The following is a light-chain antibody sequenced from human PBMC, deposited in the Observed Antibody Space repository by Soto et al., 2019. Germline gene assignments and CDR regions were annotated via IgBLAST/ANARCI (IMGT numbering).Light chain of an antibody. Sequence: DIQMTQSPYSLSASVGDRVTITCRASQTIRNFLNWYQQKPGTAPRLLIHTTSSLQSGVPARFSGNGSGTDFTLTISSLQPEDFATYYCQQSSSTPQTFGGGTKVEI. J-gene: IGKJ4*01. CDR3: QQSSSTPQT. CDR1: QTIRNF. CDR2: TTS. V-gene: IGKV1-39*01.